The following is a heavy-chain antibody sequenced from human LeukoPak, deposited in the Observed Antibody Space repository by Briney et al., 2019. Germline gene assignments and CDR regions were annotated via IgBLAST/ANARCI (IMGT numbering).Heavy chain of an antibody. J-gene: IGHJ6*02. CDR3: AKGGSGFGFYYGMDV. CDR2: TSDSGTTT. D-gene: IGHD3-10*01. CDR1: EFTFSSFA. Sequence: GGSLRLSCAASEFTFSSFAMNWVRPAPGKGLEWVSGTSDSGTTTYYADSVKGRFTMSRDNSKKTLFLQMDSLRAEDTAVYYCAKGGSGFGFYYGMDVWGQGTTVTVSS. V-gene: IGHV3-23*01.